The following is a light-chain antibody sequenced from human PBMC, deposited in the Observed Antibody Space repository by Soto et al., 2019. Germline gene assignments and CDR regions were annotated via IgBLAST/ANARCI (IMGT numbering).Light chain of an antibody. CDR2: AAS. CDR1: QNVDSNY. CDR3: QQYGYLSWT. Sequence: EIVMTQSPATLSVSPGERATLSCRASQNVDSNYLAWYQQKPGQAPRIIIFAASGRATGIPDRFSGSGSGTDFTLTISRLEPEDFAVYYCQQYGYLSWTFGQGTKVDI. V-gene: IGKV3-20*01. J-gene: IGKJ1*01.